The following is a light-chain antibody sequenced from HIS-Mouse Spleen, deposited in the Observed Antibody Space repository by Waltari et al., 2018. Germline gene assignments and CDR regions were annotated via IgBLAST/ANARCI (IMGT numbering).Light chain of an antibody. Sequence: SYELTQPPSVSVSPGQPSRITCSGDALPKKYAYWYQQKAGQATVLVIYEDSKRPPGIPERFSGSSSGTMATLTISGAQVEDEADYYCYSTDSSGNHRVFGGGTKLTVL. CDR1: ALPKKY. CDR2: EDS. V-gene: IGLV3-10*01. J-gene: IGLJ2*01. CDR3: YSTDSSGNHRV.